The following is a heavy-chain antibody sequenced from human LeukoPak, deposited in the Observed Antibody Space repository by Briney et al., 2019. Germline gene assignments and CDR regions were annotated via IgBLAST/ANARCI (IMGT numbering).Heavy chain of an antibody. CDR2: SYYSGST. Sequence: SETLSLTCTVSGGSISSYYWSWIRKPPGKGLEWIGYSYYSGSTNYNPSLKSRVTISVDASKNQFSLKLSSVTAADTAVYYCARVWSGYYDFWSGSAPDAFDIWGQGTMVTVSS. CDR3: ARVWSGYYDFWSGSAPDAFDI. J-gene: IGHJ3*02. V-gene: IGHV4-59*01. CDR1: GGSISSYY. D-gene: IGHD3-3*01.